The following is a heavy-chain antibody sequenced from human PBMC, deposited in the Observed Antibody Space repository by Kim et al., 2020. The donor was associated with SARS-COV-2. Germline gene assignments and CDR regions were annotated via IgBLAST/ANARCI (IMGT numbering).Heavy chain of an antibody. D-gene: IGHD1-1*01. CDR2: MNANNGVT. V-gene: IGHV1-2*02. CDR3: ARDPPSTGTSLDL. CDR1: GYTFSDYY. Sequence: ASVKVSCKASGYTFSDYYIHWVRQAPGQGLEWMGWMNANNGVTKYSQKFQGRVTLTRDTSISTAYMVLSRLRSDDTAVYFCARDPPSTGTSLDLWGQGNL. J-gene: IGHJ5*02.